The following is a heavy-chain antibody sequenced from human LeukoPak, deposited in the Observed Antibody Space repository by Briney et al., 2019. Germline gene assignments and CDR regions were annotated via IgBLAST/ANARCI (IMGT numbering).Heavy chain of an antibody. J-gene: IGHJ4*02. V-gene: IGHV3-30*18. D-gene: IGHD3-22*01. Sequence: PGRSLRLSCEASGFTFSSYGIHWVRQAPGKGLDWVAVISYDGSNKYYADSVKGRFTISRDNSKNTLYLQMNSLRAEDTAVYYCAKEPHYYYDSSGYYDYWGQGTLVTVSS. CDR3: AKEPHYYYDSSGYYDY. CDR1: GFTFSSYG. CDR2: ISYDGSNK.